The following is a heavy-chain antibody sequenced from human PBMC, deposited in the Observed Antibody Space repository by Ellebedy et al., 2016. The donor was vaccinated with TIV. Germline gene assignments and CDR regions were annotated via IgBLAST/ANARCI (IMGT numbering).Heavy chain of an antibody. CDR2: IWWDGSNR. V-gene: IGHV3-33*08. Sequence: GGSLRLXXAVSGFTFSNYNMHWVRQAPGKGLEWVAIIWWDGSNRFYGDSVRGRFTISRADPENTLYLEMNNLRAEDTAVYYCARSTGSMWYGENWGQGTLVSVSS. CDR1: GFTFSNYN. J-gene: IGHJ4*02. D-gene: IGHD2-15*01. CDR3: ARSTGSMWYGEN.